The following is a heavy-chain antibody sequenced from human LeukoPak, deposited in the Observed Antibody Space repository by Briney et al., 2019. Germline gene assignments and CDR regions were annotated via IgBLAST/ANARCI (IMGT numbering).Heavy chain of an antibody. CDR1: GFTFSSYG. CDR2: IYSGGTT. Sequence: GGSLRLSCAASGFTFSSYGMHWVRQAPGKGLEWVSVIYSGGTTFYADSVKGRFFISRDNSRNTVYLQMNNLRADDTAVYYCARDRNWGQGTLVTVSS. CDR3: ARDRN. V-gene: IGHV3-NL1*01. J-gene: IGHJ4*02.